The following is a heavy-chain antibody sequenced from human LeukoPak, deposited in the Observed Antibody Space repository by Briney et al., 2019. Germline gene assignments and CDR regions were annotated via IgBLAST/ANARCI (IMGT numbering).Heavy chain of an antibody. CDR3: ARSKDIRMGSKRGIEMDY. CDR1: GGTFSSYA. Sequence: SVKVSCKASGGTFSSYAISWVRQAPGQGLEWMGGIIPIFGTANYAQKFQGRVTITADKSTSTAYMELSSLRSEDTAVYYCARSKDIRMGSKRGIEMDYWGQGTLVTVSS. J-gene: IGHJ4*02. D-gene: IGHD5-24*01. CDR2: IIPIFGTA. V-gene: IGHV1-69*06.